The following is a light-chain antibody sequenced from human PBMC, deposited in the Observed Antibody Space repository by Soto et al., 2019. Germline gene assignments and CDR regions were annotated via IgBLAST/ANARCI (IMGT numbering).Light chain of an antibody. Sequence: ETVLTQSPGTLSLSPGERATLSCRASQSVSNSYLAWYQHKPGQAPRLLIYGASNRATGITDRFSGSGSATDFTLTISRLEPEDFAVYYCQQYGNSPSTFGQGTRLEIK. J-gene: IGKJ5*01. CDR1: QSVSNSY. CDR3: QQYGNSPST. V-gene: IGKV3-20*01. CDR2: GAS.